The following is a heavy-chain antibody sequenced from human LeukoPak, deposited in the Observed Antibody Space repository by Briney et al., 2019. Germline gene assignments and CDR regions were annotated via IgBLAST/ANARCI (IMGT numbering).Heavy chain of an antibody. CDR2: IYYSGGT. CDR3: ARVYDSEYYDSSGYLDY. Sequence: PSGTLSLTCAVSGGSISSSNWWSWIRQPPGKGLEWIGYIYYSGGTYYNPSLKSRVTISVDTSKNQFSLKLSSVTAADTAVYYCARVYDSEYYDSSGYLDYWGQGTLVTVSS. CDR1: GGSISSSNW. V-gene: IGHV4-30-4*01. J-gene: IGHJ4*02. D-gene: IGHD3-22*01.